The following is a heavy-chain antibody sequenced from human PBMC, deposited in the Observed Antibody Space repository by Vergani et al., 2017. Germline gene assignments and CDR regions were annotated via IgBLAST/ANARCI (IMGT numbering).Heavy chain of an antibody. CDR3: ARARITMVRGARGDAFDI. J-gene: IGHJ3*02. CDR2: INPNSGGT. CDR1: GYTFTGYY. D-gene: IGHD3-10*01. Sequence: QVPLVQSGAEVKKPGASVKVSCKASGYTFTGYYMHWVRQAPGQGLEWMGWINPNSGGTNYAQKFQGRVTMTRDTSISTAYMELSRLRSDDTAVYYCARARITMVRGARGDAFDIWGQGTMVTVSS. V-gene: IGHV1-2*02.